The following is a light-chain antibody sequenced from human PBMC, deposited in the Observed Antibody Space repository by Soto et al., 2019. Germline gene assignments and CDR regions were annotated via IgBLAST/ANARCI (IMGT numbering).Light chain of an antibody. V-gene: IGKV1-5*01. J-gene: IGKJ4*01. CDR1: QSISSW. CDR2: DAS. CDR3: QQLNSYPFT. Sequence: DIKMTQSPSTLSASVGDRVTITCRASQSISSWLAWYQQKPGKAPKLLIYDASSLESGVPSRFSGSGSGTDFTLTIRSLQPEDFATYHCQQLNSYPFTFGGGTKVDI.